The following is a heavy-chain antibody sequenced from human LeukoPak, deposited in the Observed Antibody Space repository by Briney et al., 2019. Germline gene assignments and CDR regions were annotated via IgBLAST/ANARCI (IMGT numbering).Heavy chain of an antibody. J-gene: IGHJ6*02. Sequence: SETLSLTCTVSGGSISSYYWSWIRQPPGKGLEWIGYIYYSGSTNYNPSLKSRVTISVDTSKNQFSLKLSSVTAADTAVYYCARHKRSPYYYHGMDVWGQGTTVTVSS. CDR2: IYYSGST. CDR3: ARHKRSPYYYHGMDV. CDR1: GGSISSYY. V-gene: IGHV4-59*08.